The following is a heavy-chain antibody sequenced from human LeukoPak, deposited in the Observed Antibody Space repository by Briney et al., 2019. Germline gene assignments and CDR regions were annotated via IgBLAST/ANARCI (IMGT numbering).Heavy chain of an antibody. V-gene: IGHV3-74*01. CDR3: AKNNDYGGSYWYFDL. J-gene: IGHJ2*01. CDR2: INSDGSST. Sequence: GGSLRLSCAASGFTFSSYWMHWVRQAPGKGLVWVSRINSDGSSTGYADSVKGRFTISRDNAKNTLYLQMSSLRDEDTAVYYCAKNNDYGGSYWYFDLWGRGTLVTVSS. D-gene: IGHD4-23*01. CDR1: GFTFSSYW.